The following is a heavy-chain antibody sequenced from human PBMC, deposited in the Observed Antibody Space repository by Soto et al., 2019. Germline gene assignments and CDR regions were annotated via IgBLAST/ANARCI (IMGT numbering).Heavy chain of an antibody. CDR2: VYYSGST. D-gene: IGHD3-9*01. Sequence: PSETLSLTCTVSGGSVSSSSYYWGWVRQPPGKGLEWIGSVYYSGSTYYNPSLESRVTISVDKSKNQFSLKLMSLSAAGTAVYNCGRLEGLAKIPNYFAYGGQGALATAS. CDR1: GGSVSSSSYY. J-gene: IGHJ4*02. V-gene: IGHV4-39*01. CDR3: GRLEGLAKIPNYFAY.